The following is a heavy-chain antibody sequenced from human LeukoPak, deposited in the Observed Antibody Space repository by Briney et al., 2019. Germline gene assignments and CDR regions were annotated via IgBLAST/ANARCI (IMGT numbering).Heavy chain of an antibody. J-gene: IGHJ4*02. Sequence: ASVKVSCKTSGYSFTDYYMHWVRQAPGQGLEWMGWINPKSGGTNSAQRFQGRVTMTRDTSISTAYMELSRLRSDDTAVYYCARWGIVGATLDMDYWGQGTLVTVSS. CDR2: INPKSGGT. V-gene: IGHV1-2*02. CDR3: ARWGIVGATLDMDY. D-gene: IGHD1-26*01. CDR1: GYSFTDYY.